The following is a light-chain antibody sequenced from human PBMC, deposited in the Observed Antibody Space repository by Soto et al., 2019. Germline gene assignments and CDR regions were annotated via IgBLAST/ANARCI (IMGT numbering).Light chain of an antibody. CDR1: QSVNNY. V-gene: IGKV3-11*01. CDR2: HSS. J-gene: IGKJ5*01. Sequence: EVVLTQSPATLSSSPGERVTLSCRASQSVNNYLAWYQQKPGQAPRLLIYHSSNRAAGIPARFSGSGSGTTFTLTISSLEAEDFAVYFCQQRSNWPKVTFGQGTRLEIK. CDR3: QQRSNWPKVT.